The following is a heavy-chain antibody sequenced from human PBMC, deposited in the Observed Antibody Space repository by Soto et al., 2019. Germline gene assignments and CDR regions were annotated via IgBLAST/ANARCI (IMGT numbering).Heavy chain of an antibody. V-gene: IGHV4-4*02. J-gene: IGHJ2*01. CDR1: GGSISSNDW. CDR3: AREGGSGSPDSYFNV. D-gene: IGHD1-26*01. CDR2: VFHSGRA. Sequence: PSETLSLTCAVSGGSISSNDWWTWGRQPPGKGLEWIAEVFHSGRANYNPSLKSRVTISVDKSKNQFSLELSSVTAADTAVYYCAREGGSGSPDSYFNVWGRGTLVTVSS.